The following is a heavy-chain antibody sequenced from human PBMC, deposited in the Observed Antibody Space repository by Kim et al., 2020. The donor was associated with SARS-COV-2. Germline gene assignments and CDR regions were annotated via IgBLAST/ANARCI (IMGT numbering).Heavy chain of an antibody. CDR3: ASAIVVVPAAIRDY. D-gene: IGHD2-2*01. Sequence: ADSVKGRFTISRDNAKNTLYLQMNSLRAEDTAVYYCASAIVVVPAAIRDYWGQGTLVTVSS. J-gene: IGHJ4*02. V-gene: IGHV3-74*01.